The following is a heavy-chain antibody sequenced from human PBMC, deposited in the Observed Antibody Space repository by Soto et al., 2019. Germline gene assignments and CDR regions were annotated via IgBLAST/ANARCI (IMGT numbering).Heavy chain of an antibody. D-gene: IGHD7-27*01. Sequence: QVQLVQSGAEVKKPGSSVKVSCKASGGTFSSYAISWVRQAPGQGLEWMGGIIPIFDTANYAQKFQGRVTITADESPSTDNMELSSLRSEDTAVYYCARETGEAGNYYGMDVWGQGTTVTVSS. V-gene: IGHV1-69*12. CDR3: ARETGEAGNYYGMDV. CDR1: GGTFSSYA. J-gene: IGHJ6*02. CDR2: IIPIFDTA.